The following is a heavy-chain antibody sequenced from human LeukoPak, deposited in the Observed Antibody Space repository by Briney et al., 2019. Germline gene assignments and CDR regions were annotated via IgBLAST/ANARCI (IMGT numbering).Heavy chain of an antibody. Sequence: ASVKVSCKASGYTFTSYAMNWVRQAPGQGLEWMGWINTNTGNPTYAQGFTGRFVFSLDTSVSTAYLQISSLKAEDTAVYYCAREDTVFNYYYGMDVWGQGTTVTVSS. D-gene: IGHD5-18*01. CDR2: INTNTGNP. V-gene: IGHV7-4-1*02. J-gene: IGHJ6*02. CDR3: AREDTVFNYYYGMDV. CDR1: GYTFTSYA.